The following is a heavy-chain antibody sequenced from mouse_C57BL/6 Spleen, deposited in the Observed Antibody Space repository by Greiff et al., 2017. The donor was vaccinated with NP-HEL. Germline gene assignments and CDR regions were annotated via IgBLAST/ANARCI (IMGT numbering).Heavy chain of an antibody. J-gene: IGHJ2*01. D-gene: IGHD2-1*01. V-gene: IGHV6-3*01. CDR3: IYYGNYGFDY. CDR1: GFTFSNYW. Sequence: EVKLMESGGGLVQPGGSMKLSCVASGFTFSNYWMNWVRQSPEKGLEWVAQIRLKSDNYATHYAESVKGRFTISRDDSKSSVYLQMNNLRAEDTGIYYCIYYGNYGFDYWGQGTTLTVSS. CDR2: IRLKSDNYAT.